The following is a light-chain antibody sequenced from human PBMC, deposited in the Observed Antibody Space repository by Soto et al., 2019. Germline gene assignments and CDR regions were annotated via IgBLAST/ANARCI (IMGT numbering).Light chain of an antibody. J-gene: IGKJ1*01. CDR2: AAS. CDR3: PGYGSSARP. CDR1: QSVSTSS. V-gene: IGKV3-20*01. Sequence: MVFTQSPGTLSFSPGERATLSCRAMQSVSTSSLALYQQKPNQAPKLLISAASSMAADAKDRFSGSGSGTDFSFTFKRVGPEDVAVDDCPGYGSSARPLGQGTKVDIK.